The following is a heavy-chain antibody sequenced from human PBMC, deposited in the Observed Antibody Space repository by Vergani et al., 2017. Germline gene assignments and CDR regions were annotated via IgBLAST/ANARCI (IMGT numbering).Heavy chain of an antibody. CDR2: ISSSSSTI. CDR3: ARDLFSSSSWYLQGAFDI. V-gene: IGHV3-48*01. CDR1: GFTFSSYS. D-gene: IGHD6-13*01. J-gene: IGHJ3*02. Sequence: EVQLVESGGGLVQPGGSLRLPCAASGFTFSSYSMNWVRQAPGKGLEWVSYISSSSSTIYYADSVKGRFTISRDNAKNSLYLQMNSLRAEDTAVYYCARDLFSSSSWYLQGAFDIWGQGTMVTVSS.